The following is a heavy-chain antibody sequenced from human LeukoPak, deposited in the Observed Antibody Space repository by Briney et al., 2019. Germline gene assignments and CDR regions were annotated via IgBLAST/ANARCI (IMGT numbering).Heavy chain of an antibody. V-gene: IGHV4-39*07. Sequence: SETLSLTCAVSGGSISSFSYYWGWIRQPPGKGLEWIGSIYNSGSTYYNPSLKSRVTISVDTSKNQFSLKLRSLTAADTAVYYCAAMTGSYPDWGQGTLVSVSS. J-gene: IGHJ4*02. D-gene: IGHD3-10*01. CDR2: IYNSGST. CDR3: AAMTGSYPD. CDR1: GGSISSFSYY.